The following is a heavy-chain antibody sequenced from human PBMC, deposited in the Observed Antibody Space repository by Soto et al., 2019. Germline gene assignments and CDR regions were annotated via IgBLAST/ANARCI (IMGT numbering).Heavy chain of an antibody. CDR2: ISAYNGNT. Sequence: GASVKVSCKASGYTFTSYGISWVRQAPGQGXEWMGWISAYNGNTNYAQKLQGRVTMTTDTSTSTAYMELRSLRSDDTAVYYCARVVVPAALLTLKYYYSMHVWGKGTTFTLSS. CDR3: ARVVVPAALLTLKYYYSMHV. V-gene: IGHV1-18*01. D-gene: IGHD2-2*02. CDR1: GYTFTSYG. J-gene: IGHJ6*04.